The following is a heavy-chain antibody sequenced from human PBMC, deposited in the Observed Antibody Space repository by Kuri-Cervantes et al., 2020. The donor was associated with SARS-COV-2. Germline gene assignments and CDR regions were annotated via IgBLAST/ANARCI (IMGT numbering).Heavy chain of an antibody. Sequence: GESLKISCAASGFTFSSYAMSWVRQAPGKGLEWVSAISGSGGSSYYADPVKGRFTISRDNSKNTLFLQVNSLRVEDTAVYYCAKDLGYGGNSAGYGMDVWGQGTTVTVSS. CDR3: AKDLGYGGNSAGYGMDV. D-gene: IGHD4-23*01. J-gene: IGHJ6*02. CDR1: GFTFSSYA. V-gene: IGHV3-23*01. CDR2: ISGSGGSS.